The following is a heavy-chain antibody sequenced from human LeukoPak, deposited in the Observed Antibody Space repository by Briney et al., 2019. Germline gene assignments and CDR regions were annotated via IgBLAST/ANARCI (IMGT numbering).Heavy chain of an antibody. J-gene: IGHJ4*02. CDR3: AKYLRAARRIFDY. Sequence: PGGSLRLSCAASGLTFSNYAMTWVRQTPGKGLEWVSSISSDGVTTSYADSVKGRFTISRDNSRNTLYLQMNSLTAEDTAIYYCAKYLRAARRIFDYWGQGTLVTVSS. V-gene: IGHV3-23*01. D-gene: IGHD6-13*01. CDR2: ISSDGVTT. CDR1: GLTFSNYA.